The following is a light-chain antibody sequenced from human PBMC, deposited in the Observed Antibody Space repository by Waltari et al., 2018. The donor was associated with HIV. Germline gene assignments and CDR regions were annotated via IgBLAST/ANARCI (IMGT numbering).Light chain of an antibody. V-gene: IGKV3-15*01. CDR3: QEYNKWPPVT. Sequence: EIILTQSPATLSVSPGESATLSCRASRTVSTDLAGYQQRPGQAPRLLIYSASTRASGVPARFSASGSGTEFTLTISSLQSEDFALYYCQEYNKWPPVTFGPGTRVDI. J-gene: IGKJ3*01. CDR2: SAS. CDR1: RTVSTD.